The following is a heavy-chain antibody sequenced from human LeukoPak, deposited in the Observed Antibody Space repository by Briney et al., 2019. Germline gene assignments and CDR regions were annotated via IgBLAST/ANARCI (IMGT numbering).Heavy chain of an antibody. CDR2: SYYSGVS. CDR3: ARQSWGLFDS. D-gene: IGHD7-27*01. J-gene: IGHJ4*02. CDR1: GGSFSSHD. Sequence: SETLSLTCTVSGGSFSSHDWSWIRQAPGKGLEWIGYSYYSGVSNYKPSLKRRVTIPVDKSNNRSSLKLSSVTGAGTAVSYCARQSWGLFDSWGQGTLVTVSS. V-gene: IGHV4-59*11.